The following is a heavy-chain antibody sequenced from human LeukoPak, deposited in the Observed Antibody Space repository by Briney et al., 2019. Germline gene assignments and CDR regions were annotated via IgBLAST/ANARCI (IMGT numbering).Heavy chain of an antibody. CDR3: ARVGGEMATISPWFDP. V-gene: IGHV1-69*01. CDR2: IIPIFGTA. CDR1: GGTFSSYA. J-gene: IGHJ5*02. D-gene: IGHD5-24*01. Sequence: SVKVSCKASGGTFSSYAISWVRQAPGQGLEWMGGIIPIFGTANYAQKFQGRVTITADESTSTAYMELSSLRSEDTAVYYCARVGGEMATISPWFDPWGQGTLVTVSS.